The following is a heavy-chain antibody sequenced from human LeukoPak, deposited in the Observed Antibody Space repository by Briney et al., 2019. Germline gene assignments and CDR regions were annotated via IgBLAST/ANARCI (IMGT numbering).Heavy chain of an antibody. CDR2: ISGSGGST. CDR3: AKGLVVPAAIPNWFDP. V-gene: IGHV3-23*01. CDR1: GFTFSSYA. J-gene: IGHJ5*02. Sequence: GGSLRLSCAASGFTFSSYAMSWVRQAPGKGLEWVSAISGSGGSTYYADSVKGRFTISRDNSKNTLYLQMNNLRAEDTAVYYCAKGLVVPAAIPNWFDPWGQGTLVTVSS. D-gene: IGHD2-2*02.